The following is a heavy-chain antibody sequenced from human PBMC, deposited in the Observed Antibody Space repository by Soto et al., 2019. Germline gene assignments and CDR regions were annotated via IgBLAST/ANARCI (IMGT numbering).Heavy chain of an antibody. CDR2: INWNSGSI. CDR1: GFTFGDYA. CDR3: VKDESINWYSGHFRH. D-gene: IGHD6-13*01. V-gene: IGHV3-9*01. Sequence: GGSLRLSCAGSGFTFGDYAMHWVRQVPGKGLEWVSGINWNSGSIGYGDSVKGRFAISRDNAKNSLHLQMNSLSAEDTAFYYCVKDESINWYSGHFRHWGQGTLVTVSS. J-gene: IGHJ1*01.